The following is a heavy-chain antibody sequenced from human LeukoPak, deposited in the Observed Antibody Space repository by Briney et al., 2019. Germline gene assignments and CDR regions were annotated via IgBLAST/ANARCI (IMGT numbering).Heavy chain of an antibody. Sequence: GASVKVSCKASGYTFTGYYMQWVRQAPGQGLEWMGWIDPNSGGTNYAQKFQGRVTMTRDTSISTAYMELSRLRSDDTAVYYCARDSESWFGENDAFDIWGQGTMVTVSS. D-gene: IGHD3-10*01. CDR3: ARDSESWFGENDAFDI. CDR2: IDPNSGGT. V-gene: IGHV1-2*02. J-gene: IGHJ3*02. CDR1: GYTFTGYY.